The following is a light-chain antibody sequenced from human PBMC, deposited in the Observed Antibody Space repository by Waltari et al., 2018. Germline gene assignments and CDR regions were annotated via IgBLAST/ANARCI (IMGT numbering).Light chain of an antibody. J-gene: IGLJ2*01. V-gene: IGLV1-40*01. CDR1: PSNTGAGYD. CDR3: QSSDGSLTL. CDR2: GNT. Sequence: QSVLTQPPSVSGAPGQRVTISCTGGPSNTGAGYDVHWYQQLPGTAPKLLIYGNTNRPSGVPDRFSGSKSGTSASLAIAGLQAEDEGDYYCQSSDGSLTLFGGGTRLTVL.